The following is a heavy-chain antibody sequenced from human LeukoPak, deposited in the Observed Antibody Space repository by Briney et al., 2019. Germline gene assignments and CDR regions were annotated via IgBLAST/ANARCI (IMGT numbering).Heavy chain of an antibody. CDR1: GGSFSGYY. J-gene: IGHJ4*02. D-gene: IGHD6-13*01. CDR3: ARGDSSSWYYFDY. CDR2: INHSGST. V-gene: IGHV4-34*01. Sequence: PSETLSLTCAVYGGSFSGYYWSWIRQPPGKGLEWIGEINHSGSTSYNPSLKSRVTISVDTSKNQFSLKLSSVTAADTAVYYCARGDSSSWYYFDYWGQGTLVTVSS.